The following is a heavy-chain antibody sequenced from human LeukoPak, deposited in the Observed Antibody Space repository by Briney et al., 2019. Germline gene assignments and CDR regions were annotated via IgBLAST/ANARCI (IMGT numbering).Heavy chain of an antibody. CDR3: ATVGGEGRFLHY. V-gene: IGHV4-4*07. CDR2: IYTTRTA. D-gene: IGHD7-27*01. J-gene: IGHJ4*02. CDR1: GDFISGSY. Sequence: SETLSLTCTVSGDFISGSYWSWIRQPAGKGLEWIGRIYTTRTADYNPSLTSRVTMSVDKSKKQLSLKLNSVTAADTAVYYCATVGGEGRFLHYWGQGILVAVSS.